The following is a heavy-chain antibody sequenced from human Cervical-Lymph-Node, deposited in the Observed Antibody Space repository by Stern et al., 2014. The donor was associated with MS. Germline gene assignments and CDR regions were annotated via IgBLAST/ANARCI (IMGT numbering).Heavy chain of an antibody. CDR2: ISYDGSNK. J-gene: IGHJ4*02. CDR1: GFTFSSYG. V-gene: IGHV3-30*18. D-gene: IGHD3-9*01. CDR3: AKDSSSIRYFDWLTFDY. Sequence: VQLVESGGGVVQPGRSLRLSCAASGFTFSSYGMHWVRQAPGTGLEWVAVISYDGSNKYYADSVKGRFTIARYNSKNTRYLQMNSLRAEDTAVYYCAKDSSSIRYFDWLTFDYWGQGTLVTVSS.